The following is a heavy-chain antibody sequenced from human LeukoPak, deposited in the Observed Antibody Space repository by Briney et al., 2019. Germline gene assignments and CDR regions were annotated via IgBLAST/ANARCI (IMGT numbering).Heavy chain of an antibody. CDR3: ATPGRARPYYYYVDV. V-gene: IGHV1-24*01. CDR2: FDPEDGET. Sequence: ASVKVSCKVSGYTLTELSMHWVRQAPGKGLEWMGGFDPEDGETIYAQKFQGRVTMTEDTSTDTAYMELSSLRSEDTAVYYCATPGRARPYYYYVDVWGKGTTVTVSS. J-gene: IGHJ6*03. D-gene: IGHD1-26*01. CDR1: GYTLTELS.